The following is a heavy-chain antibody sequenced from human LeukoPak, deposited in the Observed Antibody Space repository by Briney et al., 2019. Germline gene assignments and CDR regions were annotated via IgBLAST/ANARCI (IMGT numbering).Heavy chain of an antibody. J-gene: IGHJ4*02. D-gene: IGHD2-15*01. CDR3: ARIETYCSGGSCHSNEY. V-gene: IGHV3-21*01. Sequence: PGRSLRLSCAASGFPFSSYGMHWVRQAPGKGLEWVSSISSNSDYIYYADSMKGRFTVSRDNARNSLYLQMNSLRAEDTVVYYCARIETYCSGGSCHSNEYWGQGTLVTVSS. CDR2: ISSNSDYI. CDR1: GFPFSSYG.